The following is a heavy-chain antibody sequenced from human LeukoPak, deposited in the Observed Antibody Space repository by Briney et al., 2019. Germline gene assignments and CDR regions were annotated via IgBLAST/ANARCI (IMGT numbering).Heavy chain of an antibody. V-gene: IGHV5-51*01. CDR3: ARLGSVLGYSSSSRALDY. CDR2: IYPGDSDT. J-gene: IGHJ4*02. D-gene: IGHD6-6*01. Sequence: GESLKISCKGSGYSFTSYWIGWVRQMPGKGLEWMGIIYPGDSDTRYSPSFQGQVTISADKSISTAYLQWGSLKASDTAMYYCARLGSVLGYSSSSRALDYWGQGTLVTVSS. CDR1: GYSFTSYW.